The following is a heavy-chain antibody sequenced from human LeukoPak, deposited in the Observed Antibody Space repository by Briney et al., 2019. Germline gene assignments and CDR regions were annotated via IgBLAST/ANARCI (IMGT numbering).Heavy chain of an antibody. CDR2: INPNSGGT. J-gene: IGHJ3*02. CDR3: ARERRGGGVTLGAFDI. CDR1: GYTFTGYY. Sequence: ASVKVSCKASGYTFTGYYMHWVRQAPGQGLEWMGRINPNSGGTNYAQKFQGRVTMTRDTSISTAYMELSRLGSDDTAVYYCARERRGGGVTLGAFDIWGKGTMVTVSS. D-gene: IGHD2-8*02. V-gene: IGHV1-2*06.